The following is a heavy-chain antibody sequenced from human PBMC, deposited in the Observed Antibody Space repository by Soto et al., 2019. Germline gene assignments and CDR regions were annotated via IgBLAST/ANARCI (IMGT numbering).Heavy chain of an antibody. CDR2: ISSNGGST. D-gene: IGHD7-27*01. J-gene: IGHJ4*02. CDR1: GFTFSSYA. Sequence: GGSLRLSCAASGFTFSSYAMHWVRQAPGKGLEYVSAISSNGGSTYYANSVKGRVTISRDNSKNTLYLQMGSLRAEDMAVYYCARDPGGTGDLPYYFDYWGQGTLVTVSA. CDR3: ARDPGGTGDLPYYFDY. V-gene: IGHV3-64*01.